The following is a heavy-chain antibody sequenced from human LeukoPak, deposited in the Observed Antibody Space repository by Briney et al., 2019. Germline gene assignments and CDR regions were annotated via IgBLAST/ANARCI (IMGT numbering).Heavy chain of an antibody. J-gene: IGHJ3*02. D-gene: IGHD3-22*01. CDR1: GYTFTSYD. V-gene: IGHV1-8*01. CDR2: MNPNSGNT. Sequence: ASVKVSCKASGYTFTSYDINWVRQATGQGLAWMGWMNPNSGNTGYAQKFQGRVTMTRNTSISTAYMELSSLRSEDTAVYYCARNYDSSGYIGDAFDIWGQGTMVTVSS. CDR3: ARNYDSSGYIGDAFDI.